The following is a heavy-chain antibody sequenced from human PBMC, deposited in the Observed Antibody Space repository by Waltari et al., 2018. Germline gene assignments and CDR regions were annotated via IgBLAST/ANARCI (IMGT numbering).Heavy chain of an antibody. Sequence: QLQLQESGPGLVKPPETLSPSCFVPGASVSSYSWAWIRQSPGKGLEWIGTMHTNGNTYYNPSLNSRVSISVDMSKNQFSLKLSSLTAADTAVYYCARLPTGYPNWVDPWGQGTLVTVSS. D-gene: IGHD6-13*01. CDR2: MHTNGNT. J-gene: IGHJ5*02. V-gene: IGHV4-39*01. CDR1: GASVSSYS. CDR3: ARLPTGYPNWVDP.